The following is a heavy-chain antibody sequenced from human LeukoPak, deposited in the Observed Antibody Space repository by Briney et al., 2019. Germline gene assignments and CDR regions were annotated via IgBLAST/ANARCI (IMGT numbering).Heavy chain of an antibody. CDR1: GGSISSYY. CDR2: IYYSGST. D-gene: IGHD6-13*01. J-gene: IGHJ5*02. Sequence: SETLSLTCTVSGGSISSYYWSWIRQPPGEGLEWIGYIYYSGSTNYNPSLKSRVTISVDTSKNQFSLKLSSVTAADTAVYYCARAGYSSSWYLGWFDPWGQGTLVTVSS. V-gene: IGHV4-59*01. CDR3: ARAGYSSSWYLGWFDP.